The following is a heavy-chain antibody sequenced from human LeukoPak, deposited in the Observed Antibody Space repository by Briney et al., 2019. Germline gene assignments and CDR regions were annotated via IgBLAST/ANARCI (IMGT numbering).Heavy chain of an antibody. CDR1: GGSIRNSDYY. CDR3: ARASYHFDTWFDP. V-gene: IGHV4-39*02. CDR2: VHYSGPA. D-gene: IGHD2/OR15-2a*01. Sequence: SETLSLTCTVSGGSIRNSDYYWDWIRQPPWKGLEWIASVHYSGPAYYNPSLKSRVTISMDTSMNQFSLKLRSVTAADTAVYFCARASYHFDTWFDPWGQGTLVTVSS. J-gene: IGHJ5*02.